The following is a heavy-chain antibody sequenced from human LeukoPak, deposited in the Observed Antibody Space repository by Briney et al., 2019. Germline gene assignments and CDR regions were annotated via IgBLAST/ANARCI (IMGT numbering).Heavy chain of an antibody. CDR3: AKTSEGDNNPFDI. J-gene: IGHJ3*02. CDR2: ISYDGSNK. V-gene: IGHV3-30*18. D-gene: IGHD1/OR15-1a*01. CDR1: GFTFSNYG. Sequence: GGSLRLSCAASGFTFSNYGVDWVRQAPGKGLEWVAVISYDGSNKYYGDSVKGRFTISRDNSKNTLYLQMNSLRAEDTAVYYCAKTSEGDNNPFDIWGPGTMVTVSS.